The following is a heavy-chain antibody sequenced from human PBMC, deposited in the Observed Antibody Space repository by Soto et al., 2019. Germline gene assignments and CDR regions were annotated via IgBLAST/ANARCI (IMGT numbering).Heavy chain of an antibody. CDR2: IWYDGINT. CDR3: ASSAA. D-gene: IGHD6-19*01. V-gene: IGHV3-33*01. J-gene: IGHJ5*02. Sequence: LRRSCSPSGVILSSYGMHWVRQAPGKGLEWVAVIWYDGINTYYADPVRARFTISRDNSRNTLFLQMNSLRDEDTAVYYCASSAAWGRGTLVTVSS. CDR1: GVILSSYG.